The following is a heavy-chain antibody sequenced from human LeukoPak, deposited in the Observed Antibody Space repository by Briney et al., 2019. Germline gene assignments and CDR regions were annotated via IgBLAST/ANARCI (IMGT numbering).Heavy chain of an antibody. J-gene: IGHJ5*02. CDR2: ISAYNGNT. Sequence: GASVKVSCKASGYTFTSYGISWVRQAPGQGLEWMGWISAYNGNTNYAQKLQGRVTMTTDTSTSTAYMELRSLRSDDTAVYYCARDPHIVVVPGSGNWFDPWGQKHRFDPWGQGTLVTVSS. V-gene: IGHV1-18*01. CDR1: GYTFTSYG. CDR3: ARDPHIVVVPGSGNWFDPWGQKHRFDP. D-gene: IGHD2-2*01.